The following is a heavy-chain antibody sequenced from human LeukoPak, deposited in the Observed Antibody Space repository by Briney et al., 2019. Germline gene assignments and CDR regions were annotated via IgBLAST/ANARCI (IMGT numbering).Heavy chain of an antibody. J-gene: IGHJ3*02. CDR1: GGSISSSSYY. D-gene: IGHD6-6*01. V-gene: IGHV4-39*01. Sequence: SETLSLTCTVSGGSISSSSYYWGWIRQPPGKGLEWIGSIYYSGSTYYNPSLKSRVTISVDTSKNQFSLKLSSVTAADTAVYYCARTWGGSSSAGDAFDIWGQGTMVTVSS. CDR2: IYYSGST. CDR3: ARTWGGSSSAGDAFDI.